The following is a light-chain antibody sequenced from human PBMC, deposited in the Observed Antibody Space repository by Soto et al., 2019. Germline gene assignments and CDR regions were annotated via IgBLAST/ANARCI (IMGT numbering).Light chain of an antibody. CDR2: DAS. J-gene: IGKJ2*01. V-gene: IGKV1-33*01. CDR1: QDISNY. Sequence: DIQMTQSPSSLSASVGDRVTITCQASQDISNYLNWYQQKPGKAPKLLIYDASNLETGVPSRFSGSGSGTDFTFTISSLQPEDIATYYCQQANSPYTFGQGTKLEIK. CDR3: QQANSPYT.